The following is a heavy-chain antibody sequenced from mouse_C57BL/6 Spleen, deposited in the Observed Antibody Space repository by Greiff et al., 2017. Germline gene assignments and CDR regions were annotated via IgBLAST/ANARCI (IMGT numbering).Heavy chain of an antibody. V-gene: IGHV10-3*01. CDR2: IRSKSSNYAT. J-gene: IGHJ3*01. Sequence: EVQLQESGGGLVQPKGSLKLSCAASGFTFNTYAMHWVRQAPGQGLEWVARIRSKSSNYATYYAESVKDRLAISRDDSQSMLNLQMTNLKTEDTAMYYWVKGNGAYWGQGTLVTVSA. CDR1: GFTFNTYA. CDR3: VKGNGAY.